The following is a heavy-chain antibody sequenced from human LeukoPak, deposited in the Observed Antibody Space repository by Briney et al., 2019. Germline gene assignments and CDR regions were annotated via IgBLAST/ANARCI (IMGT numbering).Heavy chain of an antibody. CDR2: IKQDGSEK. D-gene: IGHD6-13*01. J-gene: IGHJ3*02. CDR1: GFTFSSYS. Sequence: GSLRLSCAASGFTFSSYSMSWVRQAPGKGLEWGANIKQDGSEKYYVDSVKGRFTISRDNAKNSLYLQMNSLRAEDTAVYYCASLGIAAAGGAFDIWGQGTMVTVSS. CDR3: ASLGIAAAGGAFDI. V-gene: IGHV3-7*01.